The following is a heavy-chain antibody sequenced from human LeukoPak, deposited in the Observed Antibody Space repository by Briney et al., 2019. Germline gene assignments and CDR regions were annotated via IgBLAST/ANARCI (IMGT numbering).Heavy chain of an antibody. J-gene: IGHJ4*02. Sequence: GGSLRLSCAASGFTFSSYWMSWVRQAPGKGLEWVANIKQDGSEKYYVDSVKGRFTISRDNSKNTLYLQMNSLRAEDTAVYYCAKDPIYQPLLPFDYWGQGTLVTVSS. D-gene: IGHD2-15*01. V-gene: IGHV3-7*03. CDR3: AKDPIYQPLLPFDY. CDR1: GFTFSSYW. CDR2: IKQDGSEK.